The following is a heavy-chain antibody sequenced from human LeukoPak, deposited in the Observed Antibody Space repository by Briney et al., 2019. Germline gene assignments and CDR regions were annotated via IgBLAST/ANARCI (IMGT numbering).Heavy chain of an antibody. Sequence: GGSLRLSCAASGFTLSSYAMHWVRQAPGKGLEWVAVISNDGSSKHHADSVKGRFIISRDNSKNTLYLQMNSLRAEDTAVYYCARDLSGRYSSDYWGQGTLVTVSS. CDR2: ISNDGSSK. D-gene: IGHD1-26*01. J-gene: IGHJ4*02. CDR3: ARDLSGRYSSDY. V-gene: IGHV3-30-3*01. CDR1: GFTLSSYA.